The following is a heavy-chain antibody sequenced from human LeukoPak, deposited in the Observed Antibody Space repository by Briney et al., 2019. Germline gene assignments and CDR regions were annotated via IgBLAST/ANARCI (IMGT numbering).Heavy chain of an antibody. CDR1: GFTFSSYS. J-gene: IGHJ6*02. V-gene: IGHV3-21*01. D-gene: IGHD3-10*01. Sequence: GGTLRLSCAASGFTFSSYSMNWVRQAPGKGLEWVSSINRSSSYIYYADSVKGRFTISRDNAKDTLYLQMNSLRAEDTAVYYCARVRRYGSAPLYSYGLDVWGRGTTVTV. CDR2: INRSSSYI. CDR3: ARVRRYGSAPLYSYGLDV.